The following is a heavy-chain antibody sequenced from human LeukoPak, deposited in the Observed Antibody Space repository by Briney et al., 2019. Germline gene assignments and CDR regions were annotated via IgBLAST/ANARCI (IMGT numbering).Heavy chain of an antibody. CDR2: IIPIFGTA. D-gene: IGHD6-13*01. Sequence: ASVKVSCKASGGTFSSYAISLVRQAPGQGLEWMGGIIPIFGTANYAQKFQGRVTITADKSTSTAYMELSSLRSEDTAVYYCAHGGIAAATYYFDYWGQGTLVTVSS. CDR3: AHGGIAAATYYFDY. V-gene: IGHV1-69*06. J-gene: IGHJ4*02. CDR1: GGTFSSYA.